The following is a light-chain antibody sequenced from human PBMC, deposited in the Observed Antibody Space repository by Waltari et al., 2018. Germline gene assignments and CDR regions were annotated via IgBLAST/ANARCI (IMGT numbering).Light chain of an antibody. CDR1: SSDVGSYNL. CDR2: EGS. J-gene: IGLJ3*02. V-gene: IGLV2-23*01. CDR3: CSYAGSSTWV. Sequence: QSALAQPASVSGSPGQSITISCTGTSSDVGSYNLVSWYQQPPDKAPKLMIYEGSKRPSGVSNRFSGSKSGNTASLTISGLQAEDEADYHCCSYAGSSTWVFGGGTKLTVL.